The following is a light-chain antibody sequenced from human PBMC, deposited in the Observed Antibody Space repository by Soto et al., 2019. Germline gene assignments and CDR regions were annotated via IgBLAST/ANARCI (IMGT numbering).Light chain of an antibody. CDR1: SSDVGGYDY. Sequence: QSALTQVASVSVSTGQSITISCTGTSSDVGGYDYVSWYQQHPGKAPKLMIYNVNYRPSGVSDRFSGSKSGDTASLTISGLQAEDEANYYCSSYTNTNPVVFGGGTKLTVL. CDR2: NVN. J-gene: IGLJ2*01. CDR3: SSYTNTNPVV. V-gene: IGLV2-14*03.